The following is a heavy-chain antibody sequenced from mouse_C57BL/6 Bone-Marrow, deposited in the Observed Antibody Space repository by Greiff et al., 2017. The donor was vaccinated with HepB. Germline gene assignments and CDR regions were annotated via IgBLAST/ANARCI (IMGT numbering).Heavy chain of an antibody. CDR2: ILPSIGRT. CDR3: ARWPNYYGSRDWYFDV. CDR1: DSEVFPIAY. J-gene: IGHJ1*03. V-gene: IGHV15-2*01. Sequence: SGSELRSPGSSVKLSCKDFDSEVFPIAYMSWVRQKPGHGFEWIGGILPSIGRTIYGEKFEDKATLDADTLSNTAYLELNSLTSEDSAIYYCARWPNYYGSRDWYFDVWGTGTTVTVSS. D-gene: IGHD1-1*01.